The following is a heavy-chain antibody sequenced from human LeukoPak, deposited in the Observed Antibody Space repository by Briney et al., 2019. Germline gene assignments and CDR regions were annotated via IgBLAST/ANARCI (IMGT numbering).Heavy chain of an antibody. D-gene: IGHD3-16*01. CDR1: GGSISSSNW. J-gene: IGHJ6*04. V-gene: IGHV4-4*02. CDR2: IYHSGST. Sequence: SGTLSLTCAVSGGSISSSNWWSWVRQPPGKGLEWIGEIYHSGSTNYNPSLKSRVTISVDKSKNQFSLKLSSVTAADTAVYYCARDGGNFGGYYGMDVWDKGTTVTVSS. CDR3: ARDGGNFGGYYGMDV.